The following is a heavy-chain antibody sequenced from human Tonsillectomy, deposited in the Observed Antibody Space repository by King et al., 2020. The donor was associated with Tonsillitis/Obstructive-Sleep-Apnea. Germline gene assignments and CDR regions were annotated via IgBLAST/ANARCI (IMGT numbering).Heavy chain of an antibody. Sequence: QLVQSGAEVKKPGSSVKVSCKASGGTFSSYEISWVRQAPGQGLEWMGGIIPILGTANYAQKFQGRVTITADESTSTAYMEVSSLRSEDTAVYYCARSPRMDYDLLTGYEFDDWGQGTLVTVSS. J-gene: IGHJ4*02. D-gene: IGHD3-9*01. CDR3: ARSPRMDYDLLTGYEFDD. CDR1: GGTFSSYE. CDR2: IIPILGTA. V-gene: IGHV1-69*11.